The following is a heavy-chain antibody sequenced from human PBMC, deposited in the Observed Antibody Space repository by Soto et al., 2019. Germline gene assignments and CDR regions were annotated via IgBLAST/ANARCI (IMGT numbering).Heavy chain of an antibody. CDR3: ARMTVRGVIHFDY. V-gene: IGHV2-70*01. Sequence: SGATLVNPTHPLTLTCTFSGVSLNTSGMCVSWIRQPPGKALEWLALIDWDDDKYYTTSLKTRLTISKDTYKNQVVLRMTNMDPVDTATYYCARMTVRGVIHFDYWGQGTRVTVSS. CDR1: GVSLNTSGMC. J-gene: IGHJ4*02. CDR2: IDWDDDK. D-gene: IGHD3-10*01.